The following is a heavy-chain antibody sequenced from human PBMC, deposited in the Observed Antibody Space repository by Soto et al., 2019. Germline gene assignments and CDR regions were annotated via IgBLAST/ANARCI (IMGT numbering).Heavy chain of an antibody. CDR2: MNPNSGNT. CDR1: GYTFTSYD. CDR3: ARSIYDRMVRGVIIYYMDV. D-gene: IGHD3-10*01. J-gene: IGHJ6*03. V-gene: IGHV1-8*01. Sequence: VASVKVSCKASGYTFTSYDINWVRQATGQGLEWMGWMNPNSGNTGYAQKFQGRVTMTRNTSISTAYMELSSLRSEDTAVYYCARSIYDRMVRGVIIYYMDVWGKGTTVTVSS.